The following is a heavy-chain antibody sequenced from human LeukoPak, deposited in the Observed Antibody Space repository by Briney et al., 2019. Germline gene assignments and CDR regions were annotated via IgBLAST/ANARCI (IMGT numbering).Heavy chain of an antibody. CDR1: GFTVATNY. D-gene: IGHD3-3*02. CDR3: ARIGDHFHWYLDL. V-gene: IGHV3-53*01. J-gene: IGHJ2*01. Sequence: GGSLRLSCTASGFTVATNYMNWVRQPPGKGLEWVSILYSGADTYYADSVKGRFVVSRDSSKNMLFLHMNALRPEDTAVYYCARIGDHFHWYLDLWGRDTLVTVSS. CDR2: LYSGADT.